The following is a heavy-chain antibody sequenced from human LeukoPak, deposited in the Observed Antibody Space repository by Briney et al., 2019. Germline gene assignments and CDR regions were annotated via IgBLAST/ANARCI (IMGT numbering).Heavy chain of an antibody. CDR2: FDPEDGET. CDR3: ATVGNTMIGR. J-gene: IGHJ4*02. Sequence: GASVKVSCKASGYTFIDYYMHWVRQAPGKGLEWMGGFDPEDGETIYAQKFQGRVTMTEDTSTDTAYMELSSLRSEDTAVYYCATVGNTMIGRWGQGTLVTVSS. D-gene: IGHD3-22*01. CDR1: GYTFIDYY. V-gene: IGHV1-24*01.